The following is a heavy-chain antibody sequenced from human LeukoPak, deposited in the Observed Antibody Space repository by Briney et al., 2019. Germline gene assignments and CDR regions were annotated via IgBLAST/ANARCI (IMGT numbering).Heavy chain of an antibody. Sequence: GASVKVSCKASGYTFTSYGISWVRQAPGQGLEWMGWISAYNGNTNYAQKLRGRVTMTTDTSTSTAYMELRSLRSDDTAVYYCARAVRYYGSGSYYHYYMDVWGKGTTVTVSS. D-gene: IGHD3-10*01. J-gene: IGHJ6*03. V-gene: IGHV1-18*01. CDR3: ARAVRYYGSGSYYHYYMDV. CDR1: GYTFTSYG. CDR2: ISAYNGNT.